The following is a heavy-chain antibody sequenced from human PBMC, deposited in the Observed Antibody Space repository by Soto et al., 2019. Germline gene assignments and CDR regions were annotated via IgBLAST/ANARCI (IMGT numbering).Heavy chain of an antibody. CDR1: GFTFRYYG. J-gene: IGHJ6*02. Sequence: GGSLRLSCAASGFTFRYYGMHWVRQAPGKGLAWVAFISFDGSNQNYEDSVKGRFTVSRDNSNSTMSLQMDSLRPEDTAVYYCAKEXFTGYDYKSFHYHVVDVWGPGTTVTVSS. V-gene: IGHV3-30*18. CDR3: AKEXFTGYDYKSFHYHVVDV. CDR2: ISFDGSNQ. D-gene: IGHD5-12*01.